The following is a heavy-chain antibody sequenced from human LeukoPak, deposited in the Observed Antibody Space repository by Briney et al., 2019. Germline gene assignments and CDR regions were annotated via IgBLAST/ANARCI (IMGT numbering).Heavy chain of an antibody. D-gene: IGHD1-26*01. CDR1: GFTFCRYA. Sequence: GGSLRLSCAASGFTFCRYAMHWVRQAPGKGLEYVSAISSNGGSTYYANSVKGRFTISRDNSKNTLYLQMGSLRAEDMAVYYCAREQSYYSSGTFDYWGQGTLVTVSS. CDR2: ISSNGGST. V-gene: IGHV3-64*01. J-gene: IGHJ4*02. CDR3: AREQSYYSSGTFDY.